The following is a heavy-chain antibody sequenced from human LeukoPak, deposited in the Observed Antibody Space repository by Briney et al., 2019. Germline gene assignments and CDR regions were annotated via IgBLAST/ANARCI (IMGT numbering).Heavy chain of an antibody. V-gene: IGHV1-24*01. J-gene: IGHJ3*02. CDR2: FDPEDGET. D-gene: IGHD1-7*01. Sequence: VASVTVSCKVSGYTLTGLSMHWVRQAPGKGLEWMGGFDPEDGETIYAQKFQGRVTMTEDTSTDTAYMELSSLRSEDTAVYYCATSAGTTGFAFDIWGQGTMVTVSS. CDR1: GYTLTGLS. CDR3: ATSAGTTGFAFDI.